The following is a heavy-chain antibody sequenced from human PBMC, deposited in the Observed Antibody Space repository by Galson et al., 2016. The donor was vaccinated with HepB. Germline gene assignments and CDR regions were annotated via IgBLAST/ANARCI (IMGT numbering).Heavy chain of an antibody. CDR1: GGTFSTYP. D-gene: IGHD4-17*01. V-gene: IGHV1-69*13. CDR2: IIPVYGTP. CDR3: ASPGRVFEYGDYGGSAAYGMDV. Sequence: SVKVSCKASGGTFSTYPISWVRQAPGQGLEWMGGIIPVYGTPIYAQRLQDRVTITADESTSTAYMELSSLRSEDTAADYCASPGRVFEYGDYGGSAAYGMDVWGQGTTVIVSS. J-gene: IGHJ6*02.